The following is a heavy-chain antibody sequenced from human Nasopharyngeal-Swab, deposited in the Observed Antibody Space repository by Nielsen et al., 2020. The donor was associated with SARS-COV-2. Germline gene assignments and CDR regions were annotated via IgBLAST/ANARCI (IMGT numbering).Heavy chain of an antibody. Sequence: WIRQPPGKGLEWIGSVYYGLAIQYSPSLKSRATISIDMSKNQLSLEVTSVTAADTAVYYCARQDYYDRGFDYWGQGTLVTVSS. CDR3: ARQDYYDRGFDY. D-gene: IGHD3-22*01. J-gene: IGHJ4*02. V-gene: IGHV4-39*01. CDR2: VYYGLAI.